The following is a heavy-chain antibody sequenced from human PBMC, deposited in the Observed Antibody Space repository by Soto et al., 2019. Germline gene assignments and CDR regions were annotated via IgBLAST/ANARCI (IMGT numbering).Heavy chain of an antibody. CDR2: INAGNGNT. CDR3: ARQKAVAVAGPQLDY. Sequence: ASVKVSRKASGYTFTSYAMHWVRQAPGQRLEWMGWINAGNGNTKYSQKFQGRVTITRDTSASTAYMELSSLRSEDTAVYYCARQKAVAVAGPQLDYWGQGTLVTVSS. J-gene: IGHJ4*02. D-gene: IGHD6-19*01. V-gene: IGHV1-3*01. CDR1: GYTFTSYA.